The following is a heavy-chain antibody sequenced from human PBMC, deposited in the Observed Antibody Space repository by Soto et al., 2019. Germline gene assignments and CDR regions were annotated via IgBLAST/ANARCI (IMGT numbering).Heavy chain of an antibody. V-gene: IGHV1-3*01. J-gene: IGHJ5*02. Sequence: GASVKVSCKASGYTFTSYAMHWVRQAPGQRLEWMGWINAGNGNTKYSQKFQGRVTITRDTSANTAYMELSSLRSEDTAVYYCAREASLGYDILTGYYINWFDPWGQGTLVTVSS. CDR3: AREASLGYDILTGYYINWFDP. CDR1: GYTFTSYA. CDR2: INAGNGNT. D-gene: IGHD3-9*01.